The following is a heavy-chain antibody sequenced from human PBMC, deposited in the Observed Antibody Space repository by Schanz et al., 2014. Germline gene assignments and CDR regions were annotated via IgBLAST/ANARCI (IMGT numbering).Heavy chain of an antibody. D-gene: IGHD3-10*01. CDR2: INPSGGST. CDR3: GTGVSRSYIDF. J-gene: IGHJ4*02. V-gene: IGHV1-46*03. CDR1: GYTFTTYY. Sequence: QVQLVQSGTQVKKPGASMKVSCKASGYTFTTYYMLWVRQAPGQGLEWMGIINPSGGSTRYGQKFQGRITVTTDTSTSTVYLELSSLRSDDTAVYYCGTGVSRSYIDFWGQGTLITVSS.